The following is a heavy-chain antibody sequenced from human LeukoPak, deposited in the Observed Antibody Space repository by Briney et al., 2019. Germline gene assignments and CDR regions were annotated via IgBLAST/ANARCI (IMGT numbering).Heavy chain of an antibody. CDR1: GYTFTSYG. CDR3: ARELGGYSYGSPYFDY. J-gene: IGHJ4*02. Sequence: GASVKVSCKASGYTFTSYGISWVRQAPGQGLEWMGWISAYNGNTNYAQKLQGRVTMTTDTSTSTAYMELRSPRSDDTAVYYCARELGGYSYGSPYFDYWGQGTLVTVSS. V-gene: IGHV1-18*01. D-gene: IGHD5-18*01. CDR2: ISAYNGNT.